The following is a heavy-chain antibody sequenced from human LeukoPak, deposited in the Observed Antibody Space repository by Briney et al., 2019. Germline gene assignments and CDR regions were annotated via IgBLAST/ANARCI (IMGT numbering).Heavy chain of an antibody. CDR1: GFTFSSYD. CDR3: AEERNYYGSGSSTDFDF. V-gene: IGHV3-30*18. CDR2: ISYDGTNK. Sequence: PGRSLRLSCAASGFTFSSYDMHWVRQAPGKGLEWVAVISYDGTNKYYADDSVKGRFTISRDNSRDTLYLQMNSLSGEDTAVYYCAEERNYYGSGSSTDFDFWGQGTLVTVSS. J-gene: IGHJ4*02. D-gene: IGHD3-10*01.